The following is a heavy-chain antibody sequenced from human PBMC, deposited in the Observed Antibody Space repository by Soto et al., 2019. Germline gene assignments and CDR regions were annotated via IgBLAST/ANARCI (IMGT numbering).Heavy chain of an antibody. CDR3: ARGGGYSYGLSAFDI. CDR2: IIPILGIA. V-gene: IGHV1-69*02. J-gene: IGHJ3*02. CDR1: GGTFSSYT. D-gene: IGHD5-18*01. Sequence: SVKVSCKASGGTFSSYTISWVRQAPGQGLEWMGRIIPILGIANYAQKFQGRVTITADKSTSTAYMELSSLRSEDTAVHYCARGGGYSYGLSAFDIWGQGTMVTVSS.